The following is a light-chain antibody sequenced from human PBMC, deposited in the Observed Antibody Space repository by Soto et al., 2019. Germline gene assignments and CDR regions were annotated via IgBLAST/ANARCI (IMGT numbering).Light chain of an antibody. CDR2: DIS. J-gene: IGKJ4*01. CDR1: QSVSSN. CDR3: QQYNDWPLT. Sequence: EIVITQSPATLSVSAGERATLSCRASQSVSSNLAWYQQKPGQAPSLLIYDISARATGIPTRFSGSGSGTEFTLTISSLQSEDFAVYYCQQYNDWPLTFGGGTKVDI. V-gene: IGKV3D-15*01.